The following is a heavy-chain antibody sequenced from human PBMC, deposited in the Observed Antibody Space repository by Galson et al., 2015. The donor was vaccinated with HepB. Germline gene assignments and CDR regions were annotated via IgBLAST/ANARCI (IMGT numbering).Heavy chain of an antibody. J-gene: IGHJ4*02. D-gene: IGHD3-10*01. Sequence: SVKVSCKASGGTFSSYTISWVRQAPGQGLEWMGRIIPILGIANYAQKFQGRVTITADKSTSTAYMELSSLRSEDTAVYYCARELVRGGGTKNFDYWGQGTLVTVSS. V-gene: IGHV1-69*04. CDR2: IIPILGIA. CDR3: ARELVRGGGTKNFDY. CDR1: GGTFSSYT.